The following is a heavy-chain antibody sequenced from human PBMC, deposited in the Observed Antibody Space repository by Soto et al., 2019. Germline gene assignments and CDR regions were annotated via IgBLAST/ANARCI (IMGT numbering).Heavy chain of an antibody. V-gene: IGHV3-7*01. D-gene: IGHD3-16*01. CDR1: GFTFSSYW. CDR2: IKQDGSEK. J-gene: IGHJ4*02. CDR3: ARARSLGLRGFVYFDY. Sequence: PGGSLRLSCAASGFTFSSYWMSWVRQAPGKGLEWVANIKQDGSEKYYVDSVKGRFTITRDNAKNSLYLQMNSLRAEDTAVYYCARARSLGLRGFVYFDYWGQGTLVTVS.